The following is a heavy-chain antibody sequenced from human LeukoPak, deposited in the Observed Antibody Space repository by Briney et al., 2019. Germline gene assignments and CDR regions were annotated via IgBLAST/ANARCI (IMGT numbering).Heavy chain of an antibody. D-gene: IGHD6-6*01. CDR1: GFTFSSYG. V-gene: IGHV3-33*01. CDR2: IWYDGSNK. Sequence: GGFLRLSCAASGFTFSSYGMHWVRQAPGKGLEWVAVIWYDGSNKYYADSVKGRFTISRDNSKNTLYLQMNSLRAEDTAVYYCARVQQLVTVYYYYGMDVWGQGTTVTVSS. J-gene: IGHJ6*02. CDR3: ARVQQLVTVYYYYGMDV.